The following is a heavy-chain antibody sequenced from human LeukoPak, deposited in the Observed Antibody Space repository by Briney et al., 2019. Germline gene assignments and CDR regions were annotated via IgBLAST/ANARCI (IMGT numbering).Heavy chain of an antibody. CDR2: ISASGGSP. D-gene: IGHD3-22*01. CDR1: GFTFSSCA. V-gene: IGHV3-23*01. J-gene: IGHJ4*02. CDR3: AKQGGDYFDTTGKGFDY. Sequence: PGRSLRLSCAASGFTFSSCAMNWVRQAPGKGLEWVSCISASGGSPYYADSVKGRFTFSRDNSKNTLYLQMNSLRAEDTAIYYCAKQGGDYFDTTGKGFDYWGLGTLVTVSS.